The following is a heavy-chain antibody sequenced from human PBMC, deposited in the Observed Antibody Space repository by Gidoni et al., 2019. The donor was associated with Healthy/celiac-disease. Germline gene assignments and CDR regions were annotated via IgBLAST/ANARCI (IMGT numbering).Heavy chain of an antibody. CDR3: ATEYSSRAGQSRGPWFDP. D-gene: IGHD6-13*01. V-gene: IGHV1-24*01. CDR1: GYTLTELS. Sequence: QVQLVQSGAEVKKPGASVKVHCKVSGYTLTELSMHWVRQAPGKGLEWMGGFDPEDGETIYAQKFQGRVTMTEDTSTDTAYMELSSLRSEDTAVYYCATEYSSRAGQSRGPWFDPWGQGTLVTVSS. CDR2: FDPEDGET. J-gene: IGHJ5*02.